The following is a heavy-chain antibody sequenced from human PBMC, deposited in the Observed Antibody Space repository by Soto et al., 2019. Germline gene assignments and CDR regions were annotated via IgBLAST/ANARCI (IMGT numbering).Heavy chain of an antibody. J-gene: IGHJ3*02. D-gene: IGHD3-22*01. Sequence: GGSLRLSXAASGFTFSSYSMNWVRQAPGKGLEWVSSISSSSSYIYYADSVKGRFTISRDNAKNSLYLQMNSLRAEDTAVYYCARDRDYYDSSGYYPDAFDIWGQGTMVTVSS. CDR3: ARDRDYYDSSGYYPDAFDI. V-gene: IGHV3-21*01. CDR1: GFTFSSYS. CDR2: ISSSSSYI.